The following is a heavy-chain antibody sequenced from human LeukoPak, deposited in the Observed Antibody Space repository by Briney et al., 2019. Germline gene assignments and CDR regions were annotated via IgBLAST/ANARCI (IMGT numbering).Heavy chain of an antibody. D-gene: IGHD4-23*01. CDR3: ARVFTTVVTH. CDR2: ISSTSSYI. V-gene: IGHV3-21*01. CDR1: GFTFSSYT. J-gene: IGHJ4*02. Sequence: GGSLRLSCEGSGFTFSSYTMIWVRQAPGKGLEWLTSISSTSSYIYYADSVKGRFTISRDNAKNSLYLQMNSLRAEDTAVYYCARVFTTVVTHWGQGTLVTVSS.